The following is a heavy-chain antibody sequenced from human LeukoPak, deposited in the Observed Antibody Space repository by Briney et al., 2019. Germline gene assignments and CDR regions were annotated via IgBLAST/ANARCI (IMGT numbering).Heavy chain of an antibody. J-gene: IGHJ3*02. CDR3: ARHSRSGYGDYESAFDI. CDR2: FYYTGST. V-gene: IGHV4-39*01. Sequence: SETLSLTCTVSGGSISSSDYYWDWIRQPPGKGLEWIGNFYYTGSTYYNPSLKSRITISVDTSKNQFSLKLRSVTAADTAVYYCARHSRSGYGDYESAFDIWGQGTVVTVSS. CDR1: GGSISSSDYY. D-gene: IGHD5-12*01.